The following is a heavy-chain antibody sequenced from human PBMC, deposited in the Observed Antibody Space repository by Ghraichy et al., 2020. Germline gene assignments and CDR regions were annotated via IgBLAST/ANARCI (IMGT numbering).Heavy chain of an antibody. D-gene: IGHD3-22*01. V-gene: IGHV4-34*01. CDR1: GGSFSGYY. J-gene: IGHJ4*02. CDR2: INHSGST. Sequence: SETLSLTCAVYGGSFSGYYWSWIRQPPGKGLEWIGEINHSGSTNYNPSLKSRVTISVDTSKNQFSLKLSSVTAADTAVYYCARVNTMIVVSGWGQGTLVTVSS. CDR3: ARVNTMIVVSG.